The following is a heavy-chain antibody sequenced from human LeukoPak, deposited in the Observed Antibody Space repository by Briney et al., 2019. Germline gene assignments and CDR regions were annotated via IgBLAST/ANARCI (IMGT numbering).Heavy chain of an antibody. D-gene: IGHD6-13*01. V-gene: IGHV4-59*01. CDR3: ARSRPGIAAAGRVPWFDP. CDR2: IYYSGST. J-gene: IGHJ5*02. Sequence: SETLSLTCTVSGGSISSYYWSWIRQPPGKGLEWIGYIYYSGSTNYNPSLKSRVTISVDTSKNQFSLKLSSVTAADTAVYYCARSRPGIAAAGRVPWFDPWGQETLVTVSS. CDR1: GGSISSYY.